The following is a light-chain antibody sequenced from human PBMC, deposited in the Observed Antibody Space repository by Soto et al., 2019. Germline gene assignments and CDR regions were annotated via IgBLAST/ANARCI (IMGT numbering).Light chain of an antibody. CDR3: QQYGSTPFT. CDR2: GAS. V-gene: IGKV3-20*01. CDR1: QSVGGTY. J-gene: IGKJ3*01. Sequence: EIVLTQSPGTLSLSPGERATLSCRASQSVGGTYLAWYRQRPGQTPRLLIYGASTRATGIPDRFSGSGYGTDLTLTISRLEPEDFAVYYCQQYGSTPFTLGPGTKVYIK.